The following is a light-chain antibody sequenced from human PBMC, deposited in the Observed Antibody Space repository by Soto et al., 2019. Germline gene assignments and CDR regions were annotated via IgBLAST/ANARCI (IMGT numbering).Light chain of an antibody. CDR1: TNDVGGYNY. V-gene: IGLV2-11*01. CDR2: DVN. Sequence: QSALTQPRSVSGSPGQSVTIFCTGTTNDVGGYNYVSWYQQHPVKAPKLMIFDVNKRPSGVPDRFSGSKSGSTASLTISGLPAEDGGDYYCCSYLGTHPPNWVFGGGTKVTVL. CDR3: CSYLGTHPPNWV. J-gene: IGLJ3*02.